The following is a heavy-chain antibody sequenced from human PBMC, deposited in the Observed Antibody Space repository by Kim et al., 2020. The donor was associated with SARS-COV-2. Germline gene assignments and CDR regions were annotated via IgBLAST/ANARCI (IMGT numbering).Heavy chain of an antibody. Sequence: GGSLRLSCAASGFTFRSHWMHWVRQAPGKGLVWVSRINYDGSTTTYADSVKGRFTISRDNAKNTVYLELNSLRAEDTAVFYCTRDSAGLENWGQGTLVT. J-gene: IGHJ4*02. CDR1: GFTFRSHW. CDR3: TRDSAGLEN. V-gene: IGHV3-74*01. CDR2: INYDGSTT.